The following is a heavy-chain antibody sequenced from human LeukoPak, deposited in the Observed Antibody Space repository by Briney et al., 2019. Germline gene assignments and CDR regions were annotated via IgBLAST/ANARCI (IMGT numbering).Heavy chain of an antibody. D-gene: IGHD3-10*01. Sequence: SETLSLTCTVSGGSISSSSYYWGWIRQPPGKGLEWIGSIYYSGSTYYNPSLKSRVTISVDTSKNQFSLKLSSVTAADTAVYYCPGFGDTVDYWGQGTLVTVSS. J-gene: IGHJ4*02. CDR2: IYYSGST. CDR1: GGSISSSSYY. CDR3: PGFGDTVDY. V-gene: IGHV4-39*07.